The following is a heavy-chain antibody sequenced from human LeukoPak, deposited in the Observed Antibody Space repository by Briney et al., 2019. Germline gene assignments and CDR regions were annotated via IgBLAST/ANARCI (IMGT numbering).Heavy chain of an antibody. CDR2: IYYSGST. CDR3: ARVKTTDYYYGMDV. V-gene: IGHV4-31*03. CDR1: GGSISSGDYY. D-gene: IGHD4-17*01. J-gene: IGHJ6*02. Sequence: SETLSLTCTVSGGSISSGDYYWSWSRQHRGRGREWIGYIYYSGSTYYNPSLKSRVTISVDTSKNQFSLRLSSVTAADTAVYYCARVKTTDYYYGMDVWGQGTTVPVSS.